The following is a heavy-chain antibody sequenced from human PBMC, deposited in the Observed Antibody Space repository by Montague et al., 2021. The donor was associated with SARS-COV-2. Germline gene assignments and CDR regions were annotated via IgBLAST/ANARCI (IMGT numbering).Heavy chain of an antibody. J-gene: IGHJ3*02. V-gene: IGHV4-38-2*02. CDR1: GFSIGSGDY. CDR2: IYHSGTT. Sequence: SETRSLTCTVSGFSIGSGDYWGWIRQPPGKGLEWIGSIYHSGTTXYNPSLQSRLTMSIDTSTNQFSLRLISVTAADTAVFFCVREKAGGLRNVFDIWGQGTTVTVSS. CDR3: VREKAGGLRNVFDI.